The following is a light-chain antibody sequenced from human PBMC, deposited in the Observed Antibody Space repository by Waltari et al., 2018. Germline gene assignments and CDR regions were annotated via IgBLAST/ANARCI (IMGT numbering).Light chain of an antibody. CDR1: QSISSY. CDR2: AAS. Sequence: DIQMTQSPSSLSASVGARVTITCRASQSISSYLNWYQQKPGKAPKLLIYAASSLQSGVPSRFSGSGSGTDFTLTISSLQPEDFATYYCQQSYSTPPTFGHGTKLEIK. V-gene: IGKV1-39*01. J-gene: IGKJ2*01. CDR3: QQSYSTPPT.